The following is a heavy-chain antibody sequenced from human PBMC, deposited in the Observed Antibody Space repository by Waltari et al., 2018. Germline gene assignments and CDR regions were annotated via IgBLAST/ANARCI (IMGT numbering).Heavy chain of an antibody. CDR2: VHRSGRT. D-gene: IGHD2-15*01. Sequence: QLQLQESGPGLVKPSGTLSLSCAVPGESMSDNYWWSWVRQSPQQGLEWIGQVHRSGRTNYNPSFASRVTMSIDTSNNHFSLKMTSVATADTAVYYCARDRGRGLYLDTWGPGTLVAVS. V-gene: IGHV4-4*02. CDR3: ARDRGRGLYLDT. J-gene: IGHJ5*02. CDR1: GESMSDNYW.